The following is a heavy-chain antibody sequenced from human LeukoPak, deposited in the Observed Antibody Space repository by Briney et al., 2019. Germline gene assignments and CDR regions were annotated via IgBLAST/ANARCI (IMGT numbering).Heavy chain of an antibody. CDR1: GFTFSSYA. CDR3: ARTHSSGWYYFDY. CDR2: IWYDGSNK. D-gene: IGHD6-19*01. Sequence: GGSLRLSCAASGFTFSSYAMSWVRQAPGKGLEWVAVIWYDGSNKYYADSVKGRFTISRDNSKNTLYLQMNSLRAEDTAVYYCARTHSSGWYYFDYWGQGTLVTVSS. J-gene: IGHJ4*02. V-gene: IGHV3-33*08.